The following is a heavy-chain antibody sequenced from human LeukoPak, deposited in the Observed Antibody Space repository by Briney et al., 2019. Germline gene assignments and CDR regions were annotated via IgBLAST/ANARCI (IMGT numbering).Heavy chain of an antibody. V-gene: IGHV4-38-2*02. Sequence: PSETLSLTCTVSGYSISSGFHWGWIRPPPGKGLEWIGNFYYTGDTNYDPSLRSRLTISVDTSKNQLSLELRSVTAADTAVYYCVRGVTDWGQGTLVTVSS. CDR2: FYYTGDT. D-gene: IGHD4-23*01. CDR3: VRGVTD. J-gene: IGHJ4*02. CDR1: GYSISSGFH.